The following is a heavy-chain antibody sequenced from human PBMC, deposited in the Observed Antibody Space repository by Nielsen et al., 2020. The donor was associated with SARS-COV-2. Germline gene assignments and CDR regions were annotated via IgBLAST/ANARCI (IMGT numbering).Heavy chain of an antibody. J-gene: IGHJ4*02. Sequence: GGSLRLSCAASGFTFDDYAMHWVRQAPGKGLEWVSGISWNSGSVVYADSVKGRFTISRDNSKNTLYLQMNSLRAEDTAVYYCARGRSSSWEDYFDYWGQGTLVTVSS. V-gene: IGHV3-9*01. CDR3: ARGRSSSWEDYFDY. D-gene: IGHD6-13*01. CDR2: ISWNSGSV. CDR1: GFTFDDYA.